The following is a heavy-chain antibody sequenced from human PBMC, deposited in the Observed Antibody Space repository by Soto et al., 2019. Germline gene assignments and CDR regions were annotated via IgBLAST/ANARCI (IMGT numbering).Heavy chain of an antibody. CDR3: ARRGSSSWYGY. CDR1: GGSISSSSYY. V-gene: IGHV4-39*01. CDR2: IYYSGST. D-gene: IGHD6-13*01. J-gene: IGHJ4*02. Sequence: QLQLQESGPGLVKPSETLSLTCTVSGGSISSSSYYCGWIRQPPGKGLEWIGSIYYSGSTYYNPSLKSRVTISVDTSKNLFTLKLSSVTAADTAVYYCARRGSSSWYGYWGQGTLVTVSS.